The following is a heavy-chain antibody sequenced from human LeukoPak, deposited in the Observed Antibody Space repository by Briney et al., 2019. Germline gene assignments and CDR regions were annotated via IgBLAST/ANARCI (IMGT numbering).Heavy chain of an antibody. V-gene: IGHV1-18*01. J-gene: IGHJ4*02. D-gene: IGHD6-19*01. Sequence: GASVKVSCKASGYTFTSYGISWVRQAPGQGLEWMGWISAYNGNTNYAQKLQGRVTMTTDTSTSTAYMELRSLRSDDTAVYYCARGAMEQWLVQGSFDYWGQGTLVTVSS. CDR1: GYTFTSYG. CDR2: ISAYNGNT. CDR3: ARGAMEQWLVQGSFDY.